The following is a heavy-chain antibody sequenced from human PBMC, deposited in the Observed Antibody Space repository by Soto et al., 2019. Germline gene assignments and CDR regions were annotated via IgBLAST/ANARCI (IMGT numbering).Heavy chain of an antibody. CDR2: IYYSGST. V-gene: IGHV4-39*01. Sequence: SETLSLTCTVSGGSISSSSSYWGWLRQPSGKGLEWIGTIYYSGSTYSNPSLKSRVSISVDTSKNQFSLKLSSVTAADTAVYYCARREGASGWYYFDYWGQGTLVTVSA. D-gene: IGHD6-19*01. CDR3: ARREGASGWYYFDY. J-gene: IGHJ4*02. CDR1: GGSISSSSSY.